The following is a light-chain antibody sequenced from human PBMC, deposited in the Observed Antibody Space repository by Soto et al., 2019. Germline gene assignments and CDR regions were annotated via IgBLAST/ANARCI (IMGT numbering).Light chain of an antibody. CDR2: GAS. CDR1: QSISFN. Sequence: EILMTQSPATLSVSPGERVTLSCRASQSISFNLAWYQQKPGQAPRLLIYGASSRATGIPDRFSGSGSGTDFTLTISRLEPEDFAVYYCQQYDSSPKTFGQGTKVDI. CDR3: QQYDSSPKT. J-gene: IGKJ1*01. V-gene: IGKV3-20*01.